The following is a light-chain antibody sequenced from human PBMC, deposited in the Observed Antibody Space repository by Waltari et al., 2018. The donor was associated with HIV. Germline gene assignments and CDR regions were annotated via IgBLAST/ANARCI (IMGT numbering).Light chain of an antibody. J-gene: IGLJ1*01. Sequence: QSALTQPASASGSPGQSITIPCTGTSTDVGDFNRVSSYQQYPGKAPKLLIYEVTKRPSGASNRFSASKSGNTASLTISGLRAEDEADYYCYSYSDTTSSYVFGTGTKVTVL. CDR3: YSYSDTTSSYV. CDR2: EVT. V-gene: IGLV2-23*02. CDR1: STDVGDFNR.